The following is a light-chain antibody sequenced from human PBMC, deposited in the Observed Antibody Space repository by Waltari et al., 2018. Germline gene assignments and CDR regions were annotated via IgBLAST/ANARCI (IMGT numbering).Light chain of an antibody. CDR1: RSDVGGYNY. J-gene: IGLJ3*02. V-gene: IGLV2-14*01. Sequence: QSALTPPASVSGSPGQSITISCTGTRSDVGGYNYVSWYQQHPGKAPKLMIYEVSNRPSGVSNRFSGSKSGNTASLTISGLQAEDEADYYCSSYTSSSPWVFGGGTKLTVL. CDR3: SSYTSSSPWV. CDR2: EVS.